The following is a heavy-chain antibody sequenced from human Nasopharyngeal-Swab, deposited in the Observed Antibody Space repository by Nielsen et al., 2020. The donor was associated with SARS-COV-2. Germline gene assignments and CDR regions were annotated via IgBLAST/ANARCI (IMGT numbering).Heavy chain of an antibody. V-gene: IGHV3-9*01. J-gene: IGHJ4*02. CDR1: GFTFDDYA. Sequence: SLKISCAASGFTFDDYAMHWVRQAPGKGLEWVSGISWNSGSIGYADSVKGRFTISRDNAKNSLYLQMNSLRAEDTALYYCAKTMVYSSSSYYFDYWAREPWSPSPQ. CDR2: ISWNSGSI. CDR3: AKTMVYSSSSYYFDY. D-gene: IGHD6-6*01.